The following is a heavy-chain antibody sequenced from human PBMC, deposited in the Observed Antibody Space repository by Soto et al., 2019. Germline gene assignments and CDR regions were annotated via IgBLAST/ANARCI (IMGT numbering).Heavy chain of an antibody. CDR1: GFTFSGYA. V-gene: IGHV3-64D*06. CDR2: ISSNGGST. J-gene: IGHJ6*02. D-gene: IGHD2-2*01. CDR3: VKGTIVPAASGYYYYGMDV. Sequence: GGSLRLSCSASGFTFSGYAMHWVRQAPGKGLEYVSAISSNGGSTYYADSVKGRFTISRDNSKNTLYLQMSSLRAEDTAVYYCVKGTIVPAASGYYYYGMDVWGQGTTVTVSS.